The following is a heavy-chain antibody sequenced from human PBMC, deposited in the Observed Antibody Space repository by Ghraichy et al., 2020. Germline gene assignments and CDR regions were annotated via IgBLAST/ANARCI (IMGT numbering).Heavy chain of an antibody. J-gene: IGHJ3*01. CDR3: AGDPGYCSGGRCFNDAFDF. D-gene: IGHD2-15*01. CDR2: ITSTSSYI. Sequence: LSLTCAASGITFSSYSMSWVRQAPGKGLEWVSSITSTSSYIYYADSMKGRFTISRDNAKNSVYLQMNSLRVEDTAVYNCAGDPGYCSGGRCFNDAFDFWGQTTMVTVSS. CDR1: GITFSSYS. V-gene: IGHV3-21*01.